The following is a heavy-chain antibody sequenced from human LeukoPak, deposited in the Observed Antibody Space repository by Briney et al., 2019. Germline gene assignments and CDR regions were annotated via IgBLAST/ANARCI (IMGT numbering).Heavy chain of an antibody. CDR2: ISYDGRNK. CDR3: AKEGGGEWKVYYCCYYIDV. D-gene: IGHD3-16*01. J-gene: IGHJ6*03. V-gene: IGHV3-30*18. Sequence: GGSLRLSCAASGFTFSSYGMHWVRQAPGKGLECVAVISYDGRNKYYADSVKGRLTISRDNSTNTPYLQMNSLRAEDTAVYYGAKEGGGEWKVYYCCYYIDVWGKGTMVTVSS. CDR1: GFTFSSYG.